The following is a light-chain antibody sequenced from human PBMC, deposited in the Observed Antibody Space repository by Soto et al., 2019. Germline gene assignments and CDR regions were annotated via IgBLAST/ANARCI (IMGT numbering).Light chain of an antibody. Sequence: QSVLTQPASVSGSPGQSITISCTGTSSDVGAFDYVSWYQQHPGEVPKLLIYDVSNRPSGVSNRFSGSKSGNTASLTIFGLQAEDEADYYCSSYTTATVYVFATGTKVTVL. V-gene: IGLV2-14*03. CDR1: SSDVGAFDY. CDR2: DVS. J-gene: IGLJ1*01. CDR3: SSYTTATVYV.